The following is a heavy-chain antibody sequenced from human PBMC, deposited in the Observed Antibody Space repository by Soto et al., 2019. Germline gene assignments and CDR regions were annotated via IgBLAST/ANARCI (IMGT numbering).Heavy chain of an antibody. CDR2: ITPIFGTA. CDR3: AREGIVGATYYYYGMDV. CDR1: GGTFSSYA. J-gene: IGHJ6*02. D-gene: IGHD1-26*01. Sequence: SVKVSCKASGGTFSSYAISWVRQAPGQGLEWMGGITPIFGTANYAQKFQGRVTITADESTSTAYMELSSLRSEDTAVYYCAREGIVGATYYYYGMDVWGQGTTVTVSS. V-gene: IGHV1-69*13.